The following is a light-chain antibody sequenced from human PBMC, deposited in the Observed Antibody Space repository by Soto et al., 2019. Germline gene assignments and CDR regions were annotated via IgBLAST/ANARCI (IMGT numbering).Light chain of an antibody. J-gene: IGKJ2*01. CDR1: LSITTY. CDR3: QQTYTTPHT. V-gene: IGKV1-39*01. CDR2: GAS. Sequence: DIPMTQSPLSLSASVGDRVTITCRSSLSITTYLNWFQQKPGKAPKVLVYGASSLQNGVPSRFSGSGSGTVFTLTISSLHPEDSATYFCQQTYTTPHTFGRGTHLEIK.